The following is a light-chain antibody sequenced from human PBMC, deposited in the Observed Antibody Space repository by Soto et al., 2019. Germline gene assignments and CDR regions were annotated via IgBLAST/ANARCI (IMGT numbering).Light chain of an antibody. J-gene: IGLJ2*01. CDR2: GNS. Sequence: QPVLTQPPSVSGAPGQRVTISCTGSSSNIGAGYDVHWYHQLPGTAPKLLIYGNSNRPSGVPDRFSGSKSGTSASLAITGLQADDEADHYCQSYDIRRSVVFGGGTKLTVL. V-gene: IGLV1-40*01. CDR1: SSNIGAGYD. CDR3: QSYDIRRSVV.